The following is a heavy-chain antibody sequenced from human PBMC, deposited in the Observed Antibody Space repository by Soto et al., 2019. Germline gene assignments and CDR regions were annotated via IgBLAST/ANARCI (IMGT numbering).Heavy chain of an antibody. CDR2: ISYDGSNK. J-gene: IGHJ4*02. CDR3: AKDWWAHGYCSGGSCYLFDY. Sequence: GGSLRLSCAASGFTFSSYGMHWVRQAPGKGLEWVAVISYDGSNKYYADSVKGRFTISRDNSKNTLYLQMNSLRAEDTAVYYCAKDWWAHGYCSGGSCYLFDYWGQGTLVTVSS. CDR1: GFTFSSYG. V-gene: IGHV3-30*18. D-gene: IGHD2-15*01.